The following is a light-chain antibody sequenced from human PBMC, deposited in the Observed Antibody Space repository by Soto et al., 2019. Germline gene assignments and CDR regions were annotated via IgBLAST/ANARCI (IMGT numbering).Light chain of an antibody. V-gene: IGKV2-28*01. CDR3: LRALQTLFT. CDR1: QSLLHSNGYNY. J-gene: IGKJ3*01. Sequence: DIVMTQSPLSLPVTPGEPASISCRSSQSLLHSNGYNYLDWYLQKPGQSPQLLIYLGSNRASGVPHRFSGSGSGTDFTLKISRVEAEDVGVYYCLRALQTLFTFGPGTKVDIK. CDR2: LGS.